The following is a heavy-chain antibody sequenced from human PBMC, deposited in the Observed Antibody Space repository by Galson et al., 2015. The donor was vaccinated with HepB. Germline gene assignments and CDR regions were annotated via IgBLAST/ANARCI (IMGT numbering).Heavy chain of an antibody. Sequence: SLRLSCAASGFTFSSYSMNWVRQAPGKGLEWVSYISSSSSTIYYADSVKGRFTISRDNAKNSLYLQMNSLRAEDTAVYYCARDLRESGGYWGQGTLVTVSS. CDR1: GFTFSSYS. CDR2: ISSSSSTI. CDR3: ARDLRESGGY. J-gene: IGHJ4*02. V-gene: IGHV3-48*01. D-gene: IGHD1-26*01.